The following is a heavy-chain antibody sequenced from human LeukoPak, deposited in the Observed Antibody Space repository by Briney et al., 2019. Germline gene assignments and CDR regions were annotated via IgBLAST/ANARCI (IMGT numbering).Heavy chain of an antibody. D-gene: IGHD3-22*01. CDR1: GFTFSNYG. CDR2: ISYDGSNK. CDR3: ATASGITMIAIPFDY. J-gene: IGHJ4*02. V-gene: IGHV3-30*03. Sequence: PGGSLRLSCAASGFTFSNYGMHWVRQAPGKGLEWVAVISYDGSNKYYADSVKGRFTISRDNSKNTLYLQMNSLRAEDTAAYYCATASGITMIAIPFDYWGQGTLVTVSS.